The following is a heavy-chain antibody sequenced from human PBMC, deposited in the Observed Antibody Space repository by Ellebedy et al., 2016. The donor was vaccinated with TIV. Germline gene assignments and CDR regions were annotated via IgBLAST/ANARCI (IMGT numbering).Heavy chain of an antibody. J-gene: IGHJ4*02. CDR3: ARDRGGSYSPVDY. Sequence: GESLKISXAASGFTFSDYYMSWIRQAPGKGLEWVSYISSSGSTIYYADSVKGRFTISRDNAKNSPYLQMNSLRAEDTAVYYCARDRGGSYSPVDYWGQGTLVTVSS. CDR1: GFTFSDYY. D-gene: IGHD1-26*01. V-gene: IGHV3-11*01. CDR2: ISSSGSTI.